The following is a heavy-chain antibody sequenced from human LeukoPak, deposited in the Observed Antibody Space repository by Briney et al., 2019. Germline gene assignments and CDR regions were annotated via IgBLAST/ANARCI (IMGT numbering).Heavy chain of an antibody. CDR3: AREGSSTGCYDY. CDR1: GFTFSNYG. J-gene: IGHJ4*02. V-gene: IGHV3-33*08. D-gene: IGHD2-2*01. CDR2: IWYDGSNK. Sequence: QPGGSLRLSCAASGFTFSNYGMHWVRQAPGKGLEWVAVIWYDGSNKYYADSVKGRFTISRDNSKNTLYLQMNSLRAEDTAVYYCAREGSSTGCYDYWGQGTLVTVSS.